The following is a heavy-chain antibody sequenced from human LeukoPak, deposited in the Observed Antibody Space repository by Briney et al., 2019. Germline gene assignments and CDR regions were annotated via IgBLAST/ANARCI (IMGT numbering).Heavy chain of an antibody. D-gene: IGHD3-22*01. J-gene: IGHJ4*02. V-gene: IGHV1-18*01. CDR3: AKNLGRSTYYYDSSGCFDY. Sequence: ASVKVSCKASGYSFTSYGISWVRQAPGQGLEWMGWISVYNGNTNYAQKLQGRVTMTTDTSTSTAYMELRSLRSDDTAVYYCAKNLGRSTYYYDSSGCFDYWGQGTLVTVSS. CDR1: GYSFTSYG. CDR2: ISVYNGNT.